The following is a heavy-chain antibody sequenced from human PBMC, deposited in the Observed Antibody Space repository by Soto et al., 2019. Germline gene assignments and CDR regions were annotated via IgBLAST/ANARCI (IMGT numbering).Heavy chain of an antibody. Sequence: QVQLVQSGAEVKTPGSSVKVSCKASGGTFSSYAISWVRQAPGQGLEWMGGIIPIFGTANYAQKFQGRVTITADESTSTAYMELSSLRSEDTAVYYCASGEGYCSSTSCYTHDYYYYYCMDVWGQGTTVTVSS. J-gene: IGHJ6*02. CDR1: GGTFSSYA. V-gene: IGHV1-69*01. CDR2: IIPIFGTA. CDR3: ASGEGYCSSTSCYTHDYYYYYCMDV. D-gene: IGHD2-2*02.